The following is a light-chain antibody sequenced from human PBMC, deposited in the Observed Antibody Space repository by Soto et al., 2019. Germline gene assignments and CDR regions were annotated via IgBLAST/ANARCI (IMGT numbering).Light chain of an antibody. CDR3: QQYNSYWIT. V-gene: IGKV1-5*03. CDR2: KAS. J-gene: IGKJ5*01. Sequence: DIHMTQSPSTLSASVGGRVTIPCRASQSINSWLAWYQQRPGKAPKLLIYKASSLESGVPSRFSGSGSGTEFTLTISSLQPDDFATYYCQQYNSYWITFGQGTRLEIK. CDR1: QSINSW.